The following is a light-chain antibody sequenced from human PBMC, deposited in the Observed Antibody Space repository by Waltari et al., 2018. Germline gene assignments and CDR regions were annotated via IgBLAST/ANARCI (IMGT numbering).Light chain of an antibody. J-gene: IGKJ2*01. CDR2: WAS. CDR3: QQYYGSPYT. CDR1: QSVLYSSNNKNY. Sequence: DIVMTQSPDSLAVSLGERATINCKSSQSVLYSSNNKNYLAWYQQKPGQSPKLLIYWASTRESGVPDRFRGGGSGTDFTLTISSLQAEDVAVYYCQQYYGSPYTFAQGTKLEIK. V-gene: IGKV4-1*01.